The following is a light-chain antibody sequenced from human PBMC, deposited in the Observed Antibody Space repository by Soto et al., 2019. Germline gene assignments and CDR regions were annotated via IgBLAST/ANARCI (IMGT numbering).Light chain of an antibody. CDR3: CSYTSSTTPVV. V-gene: IGLV2-14*01. Sequence: QSALTQPASVSGSPGQSITISCTGTSSDIGGYNYVSWYRQHPGKAPKLMIFEVNNRPSGVSLRFSGSKSGNTASLTISGLQAEDEADYYCCSYTSSTTPVVFGTGTKVTVL. J-gene: IGLJ1*01. CDR2: EVN. CDR1: SSDIGGYNY.